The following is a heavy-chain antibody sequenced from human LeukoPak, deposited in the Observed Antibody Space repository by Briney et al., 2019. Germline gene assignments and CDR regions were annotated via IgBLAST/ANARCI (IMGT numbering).Heavy chain of an antibody. CDR2: ISGSGDFI. J-gene: IGHJ4*02. D-gene: IGHD2-21*02. V-gene: IGHV3-21*01. CDR1: GFSFSSFG. CDR3: ARDSEAYCGGDCYFYFDY. Sequence: PGGSLRLSCAVSGFSFSSFGMIWVRQAPGKGLEWLASISGSGDFIYYADSVKGRFTISKDNTKNSVHLQLTSLRAEDTAVYYCARDSEAYCGGDCYFYFDYWGQGTLVTVSS.